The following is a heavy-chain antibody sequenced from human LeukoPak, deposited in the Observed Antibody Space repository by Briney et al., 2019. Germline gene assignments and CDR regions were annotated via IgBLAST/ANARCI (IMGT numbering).Heavy chain of an antibody. CDR1: GYTFTSYD. CDR2: MNRNSSKK. CDR3: ARGSTGDY. J-gene: IGHJ4*02. V-gene: IGHV1-8*01. D-gene: IGHD2-2*01. Sequence: ASLKGSCKASGYTFTSYDINWVRQATGQRPEGTRTMNRNSSKKASAPKSQARVTITRNRSIRTAYMELSSLRSEDTAVYYCARGSTGDYWGQRNLVTVSS.